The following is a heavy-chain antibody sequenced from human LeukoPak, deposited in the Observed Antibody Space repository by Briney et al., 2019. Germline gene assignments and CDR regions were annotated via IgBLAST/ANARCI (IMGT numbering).Heavy chain of an antibody. Sequence: GGSLRRSCAASGFTFSSYARSWVRQAPGKGLEWVSAISGSGGSTYYADSVKGRFTISRDNSKNTLYLQMNSLRAEDTAVYYCAKCPRGSSGWFDYWGQGTLVTVSS. D-gene: IGHD6-19*01. CDR1: GFTFSSYA. J-gene: IGHJ5*01. V-gene: IGHV3-23*01. CDR2: ISGSGGST. CDR3: AKCPRGSSGWFDY.